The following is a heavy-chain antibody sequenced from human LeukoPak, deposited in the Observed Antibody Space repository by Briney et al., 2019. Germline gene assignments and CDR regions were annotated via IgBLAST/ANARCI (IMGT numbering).Heavy chain of an antibody. D-gene: IGHD6-13*01. CDR2: IYPGDSDT. J-gene: IGHJ3*02. V-gene: IGHV5-51*01. CDR1: GYSFTTYW. Sequence: GESLKISCKVSGYSFTTYWIGWVRQMPGKGLEWMGIIYPGDSDTKYSPSFQGQVTISADKPISTAYLQWSSLKASDTAMYYCARHKGSWLIDAFDIWGQGTMVTVSS. CDR3: ARHKGSWLIDAFDI.